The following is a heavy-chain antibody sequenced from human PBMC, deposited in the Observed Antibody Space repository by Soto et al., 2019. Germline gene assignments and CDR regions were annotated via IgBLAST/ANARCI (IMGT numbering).Heavy chain of an antibody. Sequence: WGSLRLSCAASGFTFRSYAMHWVRQAPGKGLEWVAVISYDGSNKYYADSVKGRFTISRDNSKNTLYLQMNSLRAEDTAVYYCARDKGYSGYDNAFDIWGQGTMVTV. CDR3: ARDKGYSGYDNAFDI. CDR1: GFTFRSYA. D-gene: IGHD5-12*01. J-gene: IGHJ3*02. V-gene: IGHV3-30-3*01. CDR2: ISYDGSNK.